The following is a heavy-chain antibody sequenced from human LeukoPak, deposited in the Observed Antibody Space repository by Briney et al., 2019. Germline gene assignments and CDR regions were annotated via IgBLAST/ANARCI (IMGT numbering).Heavy chain of an antibody. CDR3: ARAAYCSGGSCLDY. Sequence: SETLSLTGTVSGGSISSGGYYWSWIRHHPGKGLEWIGYIYYSGSTYYNPSLKSRVTISVDTSKNQFSLKLSSVTAADTAVYYCARAAYCSGGSCLDYWGQGTLVTVSS. J-gene: IGHJ4*02. CDR1: GGSISSGGYY. CDR2: IYYSGST. D-gene: IGHD2-15*01. V-gene: IGHV4-31*03.